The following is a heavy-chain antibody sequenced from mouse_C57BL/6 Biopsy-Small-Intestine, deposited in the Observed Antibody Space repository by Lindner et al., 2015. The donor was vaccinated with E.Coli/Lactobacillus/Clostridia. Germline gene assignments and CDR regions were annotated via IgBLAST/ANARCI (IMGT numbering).Heavy chain of an antibody. Sequence: VQLQESGPELVKPGASVKISCKASGYSFTDYNMNWVRQSNGKSLEWIGVINPNYGTTSYNQKFKGKATLTVDQSSSTAYMQLNSLTSEDSAVYYCAREGVYVPYAMDYWGQGTSVTVSS. CDR1: GYSFTDYN. CDR2: INPNYGTT. J-gene: IGHJ4*01. V-gene: IGHV1-39*01. D-gene: IGHD1-1*01. CDR3: AREGVYVPYAMDY.